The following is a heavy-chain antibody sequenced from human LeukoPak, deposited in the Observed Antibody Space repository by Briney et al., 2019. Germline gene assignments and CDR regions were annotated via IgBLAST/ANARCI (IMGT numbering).Heavy chain of an antibody. CDR1: GGSFSGYY. Sequence: SETLSLTCAVYGGSFSGYYWSWIRQPPGKGLEWIGEINHSGSTNYNPSLKSRVTISVDTSKNQFSLKLSSVTAADTAVYYCATGGAAAGIAYWGQGTLVTVSS. V-gene: IGHV4-34*01. CDR2: INHSGST. CDR3: ATGGAAAGIAY. D-gene: IGHD6-13*01. J-gene: IGHJ4*02.